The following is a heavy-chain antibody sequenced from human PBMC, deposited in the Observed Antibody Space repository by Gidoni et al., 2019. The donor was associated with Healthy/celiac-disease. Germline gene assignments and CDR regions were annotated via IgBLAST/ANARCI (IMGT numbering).Heavy chain of an antibody. D-gene: IGHD3-22*01. Sequence: QVQLVQSGAEVKKPGASVTVSCKVSGYTLTELSMHWVRQAPGKGLEWMGGFDPEDGETIYAQKVQGRVTMTEDTSTDTAYMELSSLRSEDTAGYYCAVYYYDSSGYYPCDYWGQGTLVTVSS. CDR3: AVYYYDSSGYYPCDY. J-gene: IGHJ4*02. CDR1: GYTLTELS. V-gene: IGHV1-24*01. CDR2: FDPEDGET.